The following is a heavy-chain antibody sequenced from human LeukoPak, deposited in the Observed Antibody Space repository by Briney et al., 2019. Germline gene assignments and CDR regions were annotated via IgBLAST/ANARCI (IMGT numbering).Heavy chain of an antibody. J-gene: IGHJ3*02. Sequence: GGSLRLSCNGSGYRFASYWISWVRQMPGKGLEWMGRIDPSDSHTNYSPSFQGHVTISGDKSISTAYLQWSSLKASDTAMYYCARQYHYDSSGYPYAFEIWGPGTLVTVSS. V-gene: IGHV5-10-1*01. CDR3: ARQYHYDSSGYPYAFEI. CDR2: IDPSDSHT. D-gene: IGHD3-22*01. CDR1: GYRFASYW.